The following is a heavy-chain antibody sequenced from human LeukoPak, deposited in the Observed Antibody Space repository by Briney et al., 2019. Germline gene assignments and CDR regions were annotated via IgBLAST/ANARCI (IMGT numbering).Heavy chain of an antibody. V-gene: IGHV1-2*02. D-gene: IGHD3-9*01. CDR3: ARVHLRYFDWLPLDY. J-gene: IGHJ4*02. Sequence: ASVKVSCKASAYTFTGYYMHWVRQAPGQGLEWMGWINPNSGGTNYAQKFQGRVTMTRDTSISTAYMELSRLRSDDTAVYYCARVHLRYFDWLPLDYWGQGTLVTVSS. CDR2: INPNSGGT. CDR1: AYTFTGYY.